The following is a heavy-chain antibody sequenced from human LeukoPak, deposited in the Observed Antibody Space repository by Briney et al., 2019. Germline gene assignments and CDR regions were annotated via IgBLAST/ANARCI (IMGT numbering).Heavy chain of an antibody. V-gene: IGHV4-59*01. CDR2: MFYRGST. J-gene: IGHJ3*02. D-gene: IGHD6-13*01. CDR3: ARGSIVAAAYDAFHI. Sequence: SETLSLTCTVSGASISTYSWHWIRQPPGRGLEWIGYMFYRGSTNFNPSLRSRVSMSLDTSRNQFSLQLTSVTAADTAVYYCARGSIVAAAYDAFHIWGQGTMVTVSS. CDR1: GASISTYS.